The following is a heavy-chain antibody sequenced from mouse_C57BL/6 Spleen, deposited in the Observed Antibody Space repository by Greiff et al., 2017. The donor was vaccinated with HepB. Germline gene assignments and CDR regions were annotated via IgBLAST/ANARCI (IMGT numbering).Heavy chain of an antibody. CDR2: ISYDGSN. CDR1: GYSITSGYY. D-gene: IGHD2-10*02. CDR3: AGPSYGYFDV. Sequence: EVKLMESGPGLVKPSQSLSLTCSVTGYSITSGYYWNWILQFPGNKLEWMGYISYDGSNNYNPSLKNRISITRDTSKNQFFLKLNSVTTEDTATYYCAGPSYGYFDVWGTGTTVTVSS. V-gene: IGHV3-6*01. J-gene: IGHJ1*03.